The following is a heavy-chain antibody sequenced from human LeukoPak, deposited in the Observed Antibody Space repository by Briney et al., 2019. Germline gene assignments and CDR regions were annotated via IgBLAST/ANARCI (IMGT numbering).Heavy chain of an antibody. J-gene: IGHJ5*02. CDR3: AKGNHDYVWGSAFDP. CDR1: GFTFSSYA. V-gene: IGHV3-23*01. D-gene: IGHD3-16*01. CDR2: ISGNGGST. Sequence: GGSLRLSCAASGFTFSSYAMSWVRQAPGKGLEWVSVISGNGGSTYYADSVKGRFTISRDNSKNTLYLQMNSLRAEDTAVYYCAKGNHDYVWGSAFDPWGQGTLVTVSS.